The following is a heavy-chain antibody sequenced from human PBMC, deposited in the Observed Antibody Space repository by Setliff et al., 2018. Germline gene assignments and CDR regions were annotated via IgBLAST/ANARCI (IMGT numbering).Heavy chain of an antibody. Sequence: LSLTCGASGGTFSDYFWTWIRQPPGKGLEWIGRIHYSGTTYYNPSLKSRVTISVDTSKNQFSLKQSSVTAADTAVYYCARVGGSGTQPLYYYYYYMDVWGKGTTVTVSS. CDR1: GGTFSDYF. D-gene: IGHD3-10*01. J-gene: IGHJ6*03. CDR2: IHYSGTT. V-gene: IGHV4-34*09. CDR3: ARVGGSGTQPLYYYYYYMDV.